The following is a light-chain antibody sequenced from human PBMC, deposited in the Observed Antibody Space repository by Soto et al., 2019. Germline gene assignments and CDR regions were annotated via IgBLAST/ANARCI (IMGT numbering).Light chain of an antibody. V-gene: IGKV1-33*01. CDR2: DAS. CDR3: QHYDSLPLT. Sequence: QMTQSPSSLSASIGDRVTITCQADRTINIYLNWYQQQPGRAPKLLIYDASNLQTGVPSRFSGSGFGTDFSLTISSLEPEDIATYYCQHYDSLPLTFGGGTKIAIK. J-gene: IGKJ4*01. CDR1: RTINIY.